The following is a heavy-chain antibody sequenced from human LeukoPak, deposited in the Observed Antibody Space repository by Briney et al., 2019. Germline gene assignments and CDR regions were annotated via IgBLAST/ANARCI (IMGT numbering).Heavy chain of an antibody. CDR2: ISSSSTYI. CDR3: ASDSSSSWSWVDAFDI. J-gene: IGHJ3*02. V-gene: IGHV3-21*01. D-gene: IGHD6-13*01. Sequence: GGSLRLSCAASGFTVSDYSMNWVRQAPGKGLEWLSSISSSSTYIYYADSVKGRFTVSRDNAKKSLYLQMNSLRAEDTAVYYCASDSSSSWSWVDAFDIWGQGTMVTVSS. CDR1: GFTVSDYS.